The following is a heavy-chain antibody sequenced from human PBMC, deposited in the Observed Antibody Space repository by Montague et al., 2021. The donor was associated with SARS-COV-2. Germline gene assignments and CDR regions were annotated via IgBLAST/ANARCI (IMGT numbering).Heavy chain of an antibody. CDR2: IYYSGST. Sequence: SETLSLTCTVSGDSISSYYWSWIRQPPGKGLEWIGNIYYSGSTNYNPSLKSRVTISVDTSKNQFSLKLSSVTAADTAVYYCARGGYYDYAFDIWGQGTMVTVSS. CDR3: ARGGYYDYAFDI. V-gene: IGHV4-59*01. CDR1: GDSISSYY. J-gene: IGHJ3*02. D-gene: IGHD3-22*01.